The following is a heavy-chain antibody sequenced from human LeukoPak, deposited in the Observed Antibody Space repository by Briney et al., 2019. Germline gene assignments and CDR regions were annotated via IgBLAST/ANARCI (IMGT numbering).Heavy chain of an antibody. D-gene: IGHD3-3*01. Sequence: SETLSLTCIGSGGSLTSYHWSWIRQPPGKGLEWIGDTYNSGSTNYNPSLKSRVTISVDTSKNQFSLKLSSVTAADTAVYYCAGGIFGVVINAFHIWGQGTMVTVSS. CDR3: AGGIFGVVINAFHI. CDR2: TYNSGST. V-gene: IGHV4-59*01. J-gene: IGHJ3*02. CDR1: GGSLTSYH.